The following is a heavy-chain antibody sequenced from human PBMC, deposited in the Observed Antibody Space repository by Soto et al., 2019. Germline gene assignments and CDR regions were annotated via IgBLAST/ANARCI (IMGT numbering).Heavy chain of an antibody. J-gene: IGHJ4*02. D-gene: IGHD3-9*01. CDR1: GFTFSRYG. Sequence: LRLSCTASGFTFSRYGVHWVRQAPGKGLEWVAVMSYDGSNKWYADSVKGRFNVSRDNSKNTLFLQMNSLRAEDTAVYYCVKNSYYDILTGFDYFDYWGQGAPVTVSS. V-gene: IGHV3-30*18. CDR2: MSYDGSNK. CDR3: VKNSYYDILTGFDYFDY.